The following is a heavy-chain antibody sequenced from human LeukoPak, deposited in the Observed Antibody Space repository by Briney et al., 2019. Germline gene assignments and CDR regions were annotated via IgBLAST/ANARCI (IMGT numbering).Heavy chain of an antibody. D-gene: IGHD3-10*01. Sequence: GGSLGLSCAASGFTFSSYWMSWVRQAPGKGLEWVANIKQDGSEKYYVDSVKGRFTISRDNAKNSLYLQMNSLRAEDTAVYYCARGVLGNYYGSGSYYWGQGTLVTVSS. J-gene: IGHJ4*02. CDR1: GFTFSSYW. V-gene: IGHV3-7*01. CDR2: IKQDGSEK. CDR3: ARGVLGNYYGSGSYY.